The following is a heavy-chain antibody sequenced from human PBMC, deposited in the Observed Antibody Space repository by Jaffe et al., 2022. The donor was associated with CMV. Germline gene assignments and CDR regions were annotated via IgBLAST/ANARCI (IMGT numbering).Heavy chain of an antibody. V-gene: IGHV3-48*03. CDR1: GFTFSSYE. D-gene: IGHD2-2*03. J-gene: IGHJ6*03. Sequence: EVQLVESGGGLVQPGGSLRLSCAASGFTFSSYEMNWVRQAPGKGLEWVSYISSSGSTIYYADSVKGRFTISRDNAKNSLYLQMNSLRAEDTAVYYCARGALDIVVVPAAMAEFYYYYYMDVWGKGTTVTVSS. CDR3: ARGALDIVVVPAAMAEFYYYYYMDV. CDR2: ISSSGSTI.